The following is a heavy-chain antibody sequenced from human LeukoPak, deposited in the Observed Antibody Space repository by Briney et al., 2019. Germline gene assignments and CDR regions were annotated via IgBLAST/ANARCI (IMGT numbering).Heavy chain of an antibody. D-gene: IGHD4-17*01. J-gene: IGHJ5*02. Sequence: GGSLRLSCAASGFTFSSYSMNCVRQSPGKGLEWVSSISSSSSYIYYADSVKGRFTISRDNAKNSLYLQMNSLRAEDTAVYYCARDPSRYHYGDYNWFDPWGQGTLVTVSS. CDR2: ISSSSSYI. CDR3: ARDPSRYHYGDYNWFDP. V-gene: IGHV3-21*01. CDR1: GFTFSSYS.